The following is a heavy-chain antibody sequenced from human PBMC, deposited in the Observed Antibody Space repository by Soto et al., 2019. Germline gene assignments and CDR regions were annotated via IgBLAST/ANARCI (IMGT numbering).Heavy chain of an antibody. CDR1: GYTLTELS. J-gene: IGHJ4*02. D-gene: IGHD3-3*01. Sequence: ASVKVSCKVSGYTLTELSMHWVRQAPGKGLEWMGGFDPEDGETIYAQKFQGRVTMTEDTSTDTAYMELSSLRSEDTAVYYCASGGIFGVVMPFDYWGQGTLVTVSS. CDR2: FDPEDGET. V-gene: IGHV1-24*01. CDR3: ASGGIFGVVMPFDY.